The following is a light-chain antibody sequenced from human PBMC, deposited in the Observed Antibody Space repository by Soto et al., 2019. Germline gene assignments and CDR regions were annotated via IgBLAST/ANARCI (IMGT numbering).Light chain of an antibody. CDR1: QNINRW. Sequence: DIQMTQSPSTLSASVGDRVTISCWASQNINRWLAWYQQQAGKAPKLLIYDASTLQGGVPSRFSGSGSGTEFTLTISSLQPDDFATYYCQQYNSLHTFGQGTKLEV. V-gene: IGKV1-5*01. CDR2: DAS. J-gene: IGKJ2*01. CDR3: QQYNSLHT.